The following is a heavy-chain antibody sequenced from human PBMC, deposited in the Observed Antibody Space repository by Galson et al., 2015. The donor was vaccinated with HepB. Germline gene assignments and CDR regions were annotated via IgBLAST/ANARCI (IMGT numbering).Heavy chain of an antibody. CDR3: ARDPSTYCGGDCYRACDI. J-gene: IGHJ3*02. V-gene: IGHV1-18*01. D-gene: IGHD2-21*02. CDR2: ISAYNGNT. Sequence: SVKVSCKASGYTFTSYGVSWVRQAPGQGLEWMGWISAYNGNTNYAQKLQGRVTMTTDTSTSTAYMELRSLRSDDTAVYYCARDPSTYCGGDCYRACDIWGQGTMVTVSS. CDR1: GYTFTSYG.